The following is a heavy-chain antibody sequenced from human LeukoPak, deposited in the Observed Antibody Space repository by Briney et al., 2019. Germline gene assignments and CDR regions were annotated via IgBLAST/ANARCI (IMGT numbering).Heavy chain of an antibody. V-gene: IGHV3-9*01. CDR1: GFTFDDYA. J-gene: IGHJ4*02. D-gene: IGHD3-22*01. CDR2: ISWNSGSI. CDR3: ANSFDSSGYFDY. Sequence: QTGGSLRLSCAASGFTFDDYAMHWVRQAPGKGLEWVSGISWNSGSIGYADSVKGRFTISRDNAKNSLYLQMNSLRAEDTALYYCANSFDSSGYFDYWGQGTLVTVSS.